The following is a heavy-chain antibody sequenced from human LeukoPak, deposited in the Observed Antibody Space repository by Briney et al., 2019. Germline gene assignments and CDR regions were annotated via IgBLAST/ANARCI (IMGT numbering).Heavy chain of an antibody. CDR3: ARGGYYYGSGSDYYMDV. CDR2: INHSGST. V-gene: IGHV4-34*01. CDR1: GGSFSGYY. Sequence: SETLSLTCAVDGGSFSGYYWSWIRQLPGKGLEWIGEINHSGSTNYNPSLKSRVTISVDTSKNQFSLKLSSVTAADTAVYYCARGGYYYGSGSDYYMDVWGKGTTVTVSS. J-gene: IGHJ6*03. D-gene: IGHD3-10*01.